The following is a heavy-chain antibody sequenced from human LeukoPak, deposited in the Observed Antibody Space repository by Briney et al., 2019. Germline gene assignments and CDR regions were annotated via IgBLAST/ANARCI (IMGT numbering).Heavy chain of an antibody. CDR1: GYSFNNWR. D-gene: IGHD5-24*01. J-gene: IGHJ3*02. CDR3: ARHLLEMTSPPRSDAFDI. Sequence: GESLKISCKGSGYSFNNWRIGWVRQMPGKGLEWMGIIYPGDSDTRYSPSFQGHVTISADKSNSTAYLQWSSLKASDTAMYYCARHLLEMTSPPRSDAFDIWGQGTMVTVSS. V-gene: IGHV5-51*01. CDR2: IYPGDSDT.